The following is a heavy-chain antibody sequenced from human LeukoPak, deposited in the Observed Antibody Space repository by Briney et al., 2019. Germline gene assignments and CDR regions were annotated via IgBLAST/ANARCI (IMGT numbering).Heavy chain of an antibody. CDR3: SHTFDS. V-gene: IGHV3-7*02. J-gene: IGHJ5*01. Sequence: GGSLRLAWAASGFTFIYSWMDWGRQAPGKGLEWVDNIKPDGSEIYYVDSVKGRFTISRDNAKNSLYLQMNSLRAEDTAVYFCSHTFDSWGQGTLVTVSS. CDR1: GFTFIYSW. CDR2: IKPDGSEI.